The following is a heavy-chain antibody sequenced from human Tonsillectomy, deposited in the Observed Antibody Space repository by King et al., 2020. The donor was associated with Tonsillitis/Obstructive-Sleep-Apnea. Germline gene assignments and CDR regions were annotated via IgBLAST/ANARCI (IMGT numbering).Heavy chain of an antibody. J-gene: IGHJ4*02. CDR3: ARGAGTIYGVVIILDYFDY. Sequence: VQLQQWGAGLLKPSETLSLTCAVYGGSFSGYYWSWIRQPPAKGLEWIGEINHSGSTNYNPSLKSRVTISVDTSKTQFSLKLSSVTAADTAVYYCARGAGTIYGVVIILDYFDYWGQGTLVTVSS. CDR1: GGSFSGYY. D-gene: IGHD3-3*01. V-gene: IGHV4-34*01. CDR2: INHSGST.